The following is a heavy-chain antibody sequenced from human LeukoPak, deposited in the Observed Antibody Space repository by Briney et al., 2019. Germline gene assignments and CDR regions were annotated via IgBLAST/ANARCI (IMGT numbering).Heavy chain of an antibody. CDR2: IYPGDSDT. D-gene: IGHD3-3*01. CDR3: ATLIGDPDFYYFDY. CDR1: GFFFTNYW. V-gene: IGHV5-51*01. J-gene: IGHJ4*02. Sequence: GGSLKISCKGSGFFFTNYWIGWVRQMPGKGLEWMGIIYPGDSDTRYSPSFQGQVTISADKSISTAYLQWSSLKASDTAMYYCATLIGDPDFYYFDYWGQGALVTVSS.